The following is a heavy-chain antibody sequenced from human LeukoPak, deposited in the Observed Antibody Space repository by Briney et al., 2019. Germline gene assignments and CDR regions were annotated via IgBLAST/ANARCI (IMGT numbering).Heavy chain of an antibody. CDR1: GYTYWLYG. CDR2: INPDGSST. Sequence: PGGSLRLSCTASGYTYWLYGMHWVRQAPGKGLVWVSLINPDGSSTTYADSVKGRFTISRDNAKDTLYLHMNSLRAEDTAVYYCMQRVGGLDVWGQGATVTVSS. D-gene: IGHD3-10*01. J-gene: IGHJ6*02. CDR3: MQRVGGLDV. V-gene: IGHV3-74*01.